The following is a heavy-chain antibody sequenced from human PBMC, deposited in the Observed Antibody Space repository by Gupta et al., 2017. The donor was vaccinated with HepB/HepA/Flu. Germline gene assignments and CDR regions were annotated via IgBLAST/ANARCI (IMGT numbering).Heavy chain of an antibody. CDR3: TRDDYDNSGYA. V-gene: IGHV3-48*02. CDR2: INVNSKSI. J-gene: IGHJ1*01. Sequence: EVQLVESGGDFVQPGGSLRLSGEVSGSPFSTYNVNWVRQAPGKGLEWIAYINVNSKSIYYADSVRGRFTISRDNAKNALYLQMNSLRDEDTAMYFWTRDDYDNSGYAWGQGTLVTVS. CDR1: GSPFSTYN. D-gene: IGHD3-22*01.